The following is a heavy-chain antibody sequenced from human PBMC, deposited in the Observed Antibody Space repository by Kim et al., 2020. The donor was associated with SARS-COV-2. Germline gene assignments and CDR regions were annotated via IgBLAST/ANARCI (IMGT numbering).Heavy chain of an antibody. J-gene: IGHJ5*02. D-gene: IGHD6-13*01. CDR1: GFTFSSYS. Sequence: GGSLRLSCAASGFTFSSYSMNWVRQAPGQGLEWVSYISSSSSTIYYADSVKGRFTIFRDNAKNSLYLQMNSLRDEDTAVYYCAVDQSSSWYWFDPWGQGTLVTVSS. CDR3: AVDQSSSWYWFDP. V-gene: IGHV3-48*02. CDR2: ISSSSSTI.